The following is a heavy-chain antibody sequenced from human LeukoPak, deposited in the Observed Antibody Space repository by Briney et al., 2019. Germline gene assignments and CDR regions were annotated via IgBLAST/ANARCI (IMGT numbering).Heavy chain of an antibody. D-gene: IGHD2-2*01. CDR2: ISAYNGNT. CDR3: AKDCSSTSCYR. J-gene: IGHJ4*02. CDR1: GYTFTNYG. V-gene: IGHV1-18*01. Sequence: ASVKVSCKASGYTFTNYGISWVRQAPGQGLEWMGWISAYNGNTNYAQKVQGRVTMTTETSTSTAYMELRSLRSDDTAVYHCAKDCSSTSCYRWGQGTLVTVSS.